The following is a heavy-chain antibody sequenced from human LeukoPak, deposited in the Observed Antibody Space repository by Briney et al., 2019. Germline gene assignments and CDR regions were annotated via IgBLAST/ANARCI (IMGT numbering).Heavy chain of an antibody. D-gene: IGHD3-3*01. CDR3: ARETSYYDFWSGPYYYYYGMDV. Sequence: PSETLSLTCTVSGGSISSYYWSWIRQPAGKGLEWIGRIYTSGSTNYNPSLKSRVTMSVDTSKNQFSLKLSSVTAADTAVYYCARETSYYDFWSGPYYYYYGMDVWGQGTTVTVSS. V-gene: IGHV4-4*07. CDR2: IYTSGST. CDR1: GGSISSYY. J-gene: IGHJ6*02.